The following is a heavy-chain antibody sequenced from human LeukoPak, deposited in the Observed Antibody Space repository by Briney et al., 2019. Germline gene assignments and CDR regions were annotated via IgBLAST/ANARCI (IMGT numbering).Heavy chain of an antibody. CDR3: AKDRGIVGASTVAWFDP. J-gene: IGHJ5*02. CDR1: GFTFSNYG. V-gene: IGHV3-30*18. CDR2: ISYDGSIE. D-gene: IGHD1-26*01. Sequence: GGSLRLSCATSGFTFSNYGVYWVRQAPGKGLEWVAAISYDGSIENYADSVKGRSTISRDNSENMVFLQMNSLRDDDTAMYYCAKDRGIVGASTVAWFDPWGQGTLVTVSS.